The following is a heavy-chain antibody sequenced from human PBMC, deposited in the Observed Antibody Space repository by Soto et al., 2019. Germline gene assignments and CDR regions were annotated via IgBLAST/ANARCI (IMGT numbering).Heavy chain of an antibody. J-gene: IGHJ5*02. CDR2: IYATGTT. Sequence: WETLSLTCTVSSASISGFYWSWIRKSAGKGLEWIGRIYATGTTDYNPSLKSRVMMSVDTSKKQFSLKLRSVTAADTAVYYCVRDGTKTLRDWFDPWGQGISVTVSS. CDR3: VRDGTKTLRDWFDP. V-gene: IGHV4-4*07. D-gene: IGHD1-1*01. CDR1: SASISGFY.